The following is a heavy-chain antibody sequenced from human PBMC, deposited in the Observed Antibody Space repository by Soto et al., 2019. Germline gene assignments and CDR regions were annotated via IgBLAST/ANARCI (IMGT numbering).Heavy chain of an antibody. Sequence: SVKVSCKASGGTFSSYAISWVRQAPGQGLEWMGGIIPIFGTANYAQKFQGRVTITADESTSTAYMELSSLRSEDTAVYYCARSLEWLVPIYHYYYGMDVWGQGTTVTVSS. CDR1: GGTFSSYA. J-gene: IGHJ6*02. V-gene: IGHV1-69*13. CDR2: IIPIFGTA. D-gene: IGHD3-3*01. CDR3: ARSLEWLVPIYHYYYGMDV.